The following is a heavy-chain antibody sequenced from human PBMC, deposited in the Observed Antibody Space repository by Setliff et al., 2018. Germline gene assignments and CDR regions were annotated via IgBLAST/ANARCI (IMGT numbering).Heavy chain of an antibody. V-gene: IGHV1-69*05. CDR3: VREGVDGRSSTDYRYYMDV. J-gene: IGHJ6*03. CDR2: TIPMFGTT. D-gene: IGHD6-19*01. Sequence: SVKVSCKASGATFSSYGISWVRQAPGQGLEWVGGTIPMFGTTEYAQKFQGRLTIITDESTNTAFMQLSSLRSDDTAVYYCVREGVDGRSSTDYRYYMDVWGKGTTVTVSS. CDR1: GATFSSYG.